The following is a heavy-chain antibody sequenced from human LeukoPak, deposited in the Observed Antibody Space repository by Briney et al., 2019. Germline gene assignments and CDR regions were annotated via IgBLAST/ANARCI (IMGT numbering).Heavy chain of an antibody. Sequence: SETLSLTCAVSGGSISSYSWSWVRQPPGKGLEWIAYMSYSGTTNYNPSLKSRVTISVDTSKKQFSLKLSSVTAADTAVYYCARHEGKLWFGETAMNYWGQGTLVTVSS. D-gene: IGHD3-10*01. J-gene: IGHJ4*02. CDR2: MSYSGTT. CDR3: ARHEGKLWFGETAMNY. V-gene: IGHV4-59*08. CDR1: GGSISSYS.